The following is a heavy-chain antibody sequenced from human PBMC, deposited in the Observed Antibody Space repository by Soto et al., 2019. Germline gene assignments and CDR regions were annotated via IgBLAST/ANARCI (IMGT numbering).Heavy chain of an antibody. J-gene: IGHJ4*02. V-gene: IGHV3-23*01. D-gene: IGHD2-15*01. Sequence: PGGSLRLSCAASGFTFSSCAMSWVRQAPGKGLEWVSAISGSGGSTYYADSVKGRFTISRDNSKNTLYLQMNSLRAEDTAVYYCAKGPDWWFRGIYYFDYWGQGTLVTVSS. CDR2: ISGSGGST. CDR1: GFTFSSCA. CDR3: AKGPDWWFRGIYYFDY.